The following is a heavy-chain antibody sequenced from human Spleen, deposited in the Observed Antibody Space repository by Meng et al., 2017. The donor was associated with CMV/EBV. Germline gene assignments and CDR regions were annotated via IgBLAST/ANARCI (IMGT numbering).Heavy chain of an antibody. Sequence: ASGFTFSSYGMHWVRQAPGKGLEWVAVISYDGNNKYYVDSVKGRFTISRDNLKNTLYVQMNSLRTEDTAVYYCARGEGSGWSGYFDYWGQGTLVTVSS. D-gene: IGHD6-19*01. CDR2: ISYDGNNK. CDR1: GFTFSSYG. V-gene: IGHV3-30*03. J-gene: IGHJ4*02. CDR3: ARGEGSGWSGYFDY.